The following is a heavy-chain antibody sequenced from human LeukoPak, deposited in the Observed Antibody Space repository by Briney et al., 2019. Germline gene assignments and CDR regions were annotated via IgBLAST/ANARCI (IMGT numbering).Heavy chain of an antibody. D-gene: IGHD2-2*01. J-gene: IGHJ4*02. V-gene: IGHV1-58*01. Sequence: SVKVSCKVSGFTFTSSAAQWVRQARGQRLEWIGWIVLGSGNTNYAQKFQERLTITGDMSTTTAYMELSSLTSEDTAVYFCAVDQGRPAGDAFDYWGQGTLVTVSS. CDR1: GFTFTSSA. CDR3: AVDQGRPAGDAFDY. CDR2: IVLGSGNT.